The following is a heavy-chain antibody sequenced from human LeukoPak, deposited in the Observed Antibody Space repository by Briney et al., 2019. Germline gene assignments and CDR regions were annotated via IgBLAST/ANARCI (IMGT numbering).Heavy chain of an antibody. CDR1: GFTFSNFG. J-gene: IGHJ4*02. V-gene: IGHV3-48*04. D-gene: IGHD2-15*01. Sequence: PGRSLRLSCAASGFTFSNFGMHWVRQAPGKGLEWVSYITSSSSSIYYADSVKGRFTISRDNAKNSLYLQMNSLRAEDTAMYYCARDYCSGGRCYSVDYWGQGTLVTVSS. CDR3: ARDYCSGGRCYSVDY. CDR2: ITSSSSSI.